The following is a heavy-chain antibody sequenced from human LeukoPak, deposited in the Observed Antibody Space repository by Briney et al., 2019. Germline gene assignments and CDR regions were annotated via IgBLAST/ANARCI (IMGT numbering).Heavy chain of an antibody. CDR2: IKQDGSEK. D-gene: IGHD6-13*01. CDR1: GFTFNNYW. CDR3: ARDRVAAAGRGFDP. V-gene: IGHV3-7*01. Sequence: PGGSLRLSCAASGFTFNNYWMSWVRQAPGKGLEWVANIKQDGSEKYYVGSVKGRFTISRDNAKNSLYLQMNSLRAGDTAVYYCARDRVAAAGRGFDPWGQGTLVTVSS. J-gene: IGHJ5*02.